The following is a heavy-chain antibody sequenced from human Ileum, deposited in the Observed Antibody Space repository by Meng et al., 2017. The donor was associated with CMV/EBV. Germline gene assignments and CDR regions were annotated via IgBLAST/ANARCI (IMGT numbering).Heavy chain of an antibody. J-gene: IGHJ4*02. CDR2: NYYSGRA. D-gene: IGHD3-3*01. V-gene: IGHV4-61*01. CDR3: ASTSGKYYDFWSGYPH. Sequence: DSVSSGNYCWSWIRQPPGKGLEWIGDNYYSGRAEYDYSLESRVTISLDKSNNQFSLKLTSVTAADTAMYYCASTSGKYYDFWSGYPHWGQGILVTVSS. CDR1: DSVSSGNYC.